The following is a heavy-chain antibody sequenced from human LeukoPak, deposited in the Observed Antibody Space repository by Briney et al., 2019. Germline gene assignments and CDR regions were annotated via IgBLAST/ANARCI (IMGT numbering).Heavy chain of an antibody. J-gene: IGHJ6*03. V-gene: IGHV4-39*01. Sequence: SETLSLTCTVSSASITSSPYFWGWIRQSPGKGLEWIGSISYSGTTYYNPSLKSRVTISVDTSKNQFSLKLSSVTAADTAVYYCARGIYYMDVWGKGTTVTVSS. CDR1: SASITSSPYF. CDR2: ISYSGTT. CDR3: ARGIYYMDV.